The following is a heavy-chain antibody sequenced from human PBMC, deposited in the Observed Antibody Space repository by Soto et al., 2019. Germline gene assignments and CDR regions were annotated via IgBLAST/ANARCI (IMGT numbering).Heavy chain of an antibody. CDR2: VYWDDDK. D-gene: IGHD2-15*01. Sequence: QITLKESGPTLVKHTQTLTLTCSCSGFSISADAVGVGWFRQPPGKAPEWLAIVYWDDDKRYSPSLKSRLTITKDTSRNHVVLTMTNVDPVDTATYFCAHSRRRPSCRGGTCYHFDSWGQGTLVTVSS. CDR1: GFSISADAVG. CDR3: AHSRRRPSCRGGTCYHFDS. J-gene: IGHJ4*02. V-gene: IGHV2-5*02.